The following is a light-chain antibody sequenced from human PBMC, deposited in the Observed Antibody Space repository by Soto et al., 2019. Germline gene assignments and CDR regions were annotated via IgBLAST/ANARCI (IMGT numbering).Light chain of an antibody. CDR3: QSYESPNVI. J-gene: IGLJ2*01. Sequence: NFMLTQPHSVSESPGKTVTISCTRSSDSIASNYVQWYQQRPGSAPSLLIYEDDQRPSGVPDRFSGSIDSSSNSASLTISGLKTEDEADYFCQSYESPNVIFGGGTKLTVL. CDR2: EDD. V-gene: IGLV6-57*03. CDR1: SDSIASNY.